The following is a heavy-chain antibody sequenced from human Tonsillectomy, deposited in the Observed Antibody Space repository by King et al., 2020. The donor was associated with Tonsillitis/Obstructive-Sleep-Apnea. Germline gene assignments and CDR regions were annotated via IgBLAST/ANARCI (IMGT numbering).Heavy chain of an antibody. D-gene: IGHD3-22*01. CDR1: GYTFNTYG. CDR2: ISAYNGDT. V-gene: IGHV1-18*01. CDR3: ARDSRSHYYDTSGYYTFEY. J-gene: IGHJ4*02. Sequence: QLVQSGAEVKKPGASVKVSCKASGYTFNTYGISWVRQAPGQGLEWMGWISAYNGDTNYAQKLQDRVTMTTDTSTSTAYMEVRSLRSDDTVVYYCARDSRSHYYDTSGYYTFEYWGQGPLVTVSS.